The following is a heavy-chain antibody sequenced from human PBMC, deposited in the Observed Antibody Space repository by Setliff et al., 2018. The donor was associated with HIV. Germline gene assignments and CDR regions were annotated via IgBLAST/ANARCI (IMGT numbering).Heavy chain of an antibody. CDR1: GYTFSNYC. V-gene: IGHV5-51*01. D-gene: IGHD5-18*01. CDR3: ARHPIHTYGYGAFDF. Sequence: GESLKISCKDSGYTFSNYCIAWVRQMPGKGLEWMGIIYPGNSDTTYSPSFQGQVTISADKSISTAYLQWSSLKASDTAMYYCARHPIHTYGYGAFDFWGRGTLVTVSS. CDR2: IYPGNSDT. J-gene: IGHJ4*02.